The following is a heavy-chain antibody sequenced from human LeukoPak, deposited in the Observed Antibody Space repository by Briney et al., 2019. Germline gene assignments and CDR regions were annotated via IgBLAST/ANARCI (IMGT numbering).Heavy chain of an antibody. Sequence: GGSLRLSCAASGFTFSSYAMHWVRQAPGKGLEWVAVISYDGSNKYYADSVRGRFTISRDNSKNTLYLQMNSLRAEDTAVYYCAREWGSGYYTLDRWGQGTLVTVSS. CDR2: ISYDGSNK. CDR3: AREWGSGYYTLDR. J-gene: IGHJ5*02. V-gene: IGHV3-30-3*01. CDR1: GFTFSSYA. D-gene: IGHD3-3*01.